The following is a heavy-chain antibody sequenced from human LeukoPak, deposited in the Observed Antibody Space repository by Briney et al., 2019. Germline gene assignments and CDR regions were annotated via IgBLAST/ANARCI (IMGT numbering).Heavy chain of an antibody. CDR2: ISGSGGST. V-gene: IGHV3-23*01. Sequence: GGSLTLSCAASGFTFSSYAMSWVRQAPGKGLEWVSAISGSGGSTYYADSVKGRFTISRDNSKNTLYLQVNSLRADDTAVYYCAKKEGGFDHWGQGALVTVSS. CDR3: AKKEGGFDH. J-gene: IGHJ4*02. CDR1: GFTFSSYA. D-gene: IGHD1-26*01.